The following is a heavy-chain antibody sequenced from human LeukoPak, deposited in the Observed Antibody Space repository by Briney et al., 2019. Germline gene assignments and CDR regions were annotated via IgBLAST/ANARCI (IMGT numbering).Heavy chain of an antibody. V-gene: IGHV4-61*01. CDR1: GGSVSSRSYY. CDR2: IYYRGST. CDR3: ARDLVGTSKFDP. D-gene: IGHD2-2*01. J-gene: IGHJ5*02. Sequence: SETLSVTCTVSGGSVSSRSYYCSWIRQPPGKGLEWIGYIYYRGSTNYDPSLKSRVTISVDTSKNKFSLKLSSVTAADTAVYYCARDLVGTSKFDPRGQGTLVTVSS.